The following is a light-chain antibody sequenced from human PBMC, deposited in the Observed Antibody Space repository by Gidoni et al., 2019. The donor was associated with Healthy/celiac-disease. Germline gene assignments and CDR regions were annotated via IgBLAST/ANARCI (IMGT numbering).Light chain of an antibody. Sequence: AIRLPKSQSSLSASTGDIVTITCRASQGISSYLDWYQQKPGKAPKILIYAASTLQSGVPPRCSGSGSWTDFTLTISCMQSEDVATDYCQQYYSYPSSTFGQGTRLEIK. CDR1: QGISSY. CDR3: QQYYSYPSST. J-gene: IGKJ5*01. V-gene: IGKV1-8*01. CDR2: AAS.